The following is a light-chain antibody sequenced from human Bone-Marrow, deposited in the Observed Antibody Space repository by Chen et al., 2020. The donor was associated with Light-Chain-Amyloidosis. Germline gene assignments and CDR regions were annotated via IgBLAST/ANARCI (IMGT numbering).Light chain of an antibody. CDR2: GAF. J-gene: IGKJ4*01. CDR1: QSVSSSY. V-gene: IGKV3-20*01. CDR3: QQYGSSPPLT. Sequence: EIVLTQSPGTLSLSPGERATLSCRASQSVSSSYLAWYQQKPGQAPRLLIYGAFSRATGIPDRFMGSGSGTDFTLTIGRLEPEDFAVYYCQQYGSSPPLTFGGGTKVEIK.